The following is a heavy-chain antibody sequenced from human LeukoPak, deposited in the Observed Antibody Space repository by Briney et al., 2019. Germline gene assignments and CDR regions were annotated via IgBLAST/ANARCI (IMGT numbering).Heavy chain of an antibody. J-gene: IGHJ4*02. D-gene: IGHD4-23*01. CDR1: GYTFTSYE. V-gene: IGHV1-8*01. Sequence: ASVKVSCKASGYTFTSYEINWVRQATGQGLEWMGWMNPNSGNTGYAQKFQGRVTMTRNTSISTAYMELSSLRSEDTAVYYCARVYRVLRGNRGILGHWGQGTLVTVSS. CDR3: ARVYRVLRGNRGILGH. CDR2: MNPNSGNT.